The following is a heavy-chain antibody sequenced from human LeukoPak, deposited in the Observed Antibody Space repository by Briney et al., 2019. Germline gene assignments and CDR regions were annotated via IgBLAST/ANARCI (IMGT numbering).Heavy chain of an antibody. V-gene: IGHV4-59*01. CDR3: ARGGYYDSSGYYKFDY. J-gene: IGHJ4*02. CDR1: GGSISSYY. Sequence: PSETLSLTCTASGGSISSYYWSWIRQPPGKGLEWIGYIYYSGSTNYNPSLKSRVTISVDTSKNQFSLKLSSVTAADTAVYYCARGGYYDSSGYYKFDYWGQGTLVTVSS. CDR2: IYYSGST. D-gene: IGHD3-22*01.